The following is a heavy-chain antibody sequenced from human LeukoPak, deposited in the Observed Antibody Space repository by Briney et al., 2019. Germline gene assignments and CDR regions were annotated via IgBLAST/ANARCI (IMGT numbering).Heavy chain of an antibody. D-gene: IGHD5-18*01. V-gene: IGHV4-30-4*01. J-gene: IGHJ4*02. CDR3: ARGVDTAMFGLDY. CDR1: GGSISSGDYY. CDR2: IYYSGSA. Sequence: SETLSLTCTVSGGSISSGDYYWSWIRQPPGKGLEWVGYIYYSGSAYYSPSLKSQVTISVDTSKNQFSLKLSSVAAEDTAVCYWARGVDTAMFGLDYWGQGTLVTVSS.